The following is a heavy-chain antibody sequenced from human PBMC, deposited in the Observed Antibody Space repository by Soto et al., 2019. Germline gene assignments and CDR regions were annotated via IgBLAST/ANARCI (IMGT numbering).Heavy chain of an antibody. V-gene: IGHV3-7*05. Sequence: GGSLRLSCASSDFTFSSHLMSWVRQAPGKGLEWVARIKEDGSETYYVGSVKGRFTISRDNAKKSLYLQMNTLRAEDTAVYYCARGPFWGQGTLVTVSS. CDR1: DFTFSSHL. CDR3: ARGPF. CDR2: IKEDGSET. J-gene: IGHJ4*02.